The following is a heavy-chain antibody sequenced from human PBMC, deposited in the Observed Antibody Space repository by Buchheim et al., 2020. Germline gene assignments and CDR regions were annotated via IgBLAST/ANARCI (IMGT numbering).Heavy chain of an antibody. D-gene: IGHD3-22*01. V-gene: IGHV3-21*01. Sequence: EVQLVESGGGLVKPGGSLRLSCAASGFTFSSYSMNWVRQAPGKGLEWVSSISSSSSYIYYADSVTGRFTISRDNAKNSLYLQMNSLRAEDTAVYYCARDFNPHYYDSSGYPNWGQGTL. CDR2: ISSSSSYI. J-gene: IGHJ4*02. CDR3: ARDFNPHYYDSSGYPN. CDR1: GFTFSSYS.